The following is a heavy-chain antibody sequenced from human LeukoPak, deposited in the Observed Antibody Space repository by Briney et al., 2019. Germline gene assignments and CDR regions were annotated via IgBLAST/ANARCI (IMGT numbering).Heavy chain of an antibody. CDR1: GVSISSGGYY. Sequence: SETLSLTCTVSGVSISSGGYYWSWIRQHPGKGLEWIGYIYYSGSTYYNPSLKSRVTISVDASKNQFSLKLSSVTAADTAVYYCARGVLEESYSSSSFDYWGQGTLVTVSS. D-gene: IGHD6-6*01. CDR3: ARGVLEESYSSSSFDY. J-gene: IGHJ4*02. V-gene: IGHV4-31*03. CDR2: IYYSGST.